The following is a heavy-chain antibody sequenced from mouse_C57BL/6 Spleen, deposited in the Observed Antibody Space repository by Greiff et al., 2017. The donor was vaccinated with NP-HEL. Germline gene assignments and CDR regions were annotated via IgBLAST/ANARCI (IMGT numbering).Heavy chain of an antibody. CDR3: ARSEVVATRGWFAY. V-gene: IGHV1-69*01. CDR1: GYTFTSYW. Sequence: VQLQQPGAELVMPGASVKLSCKASGYTFTSYWMHWVKQRPGQGLEWIGEIDPSDSYTNYNQKFKGKSTLTVDKSSSTAYMQLSSLTSEDSAVYYCARSEVVATRGWFAYWGQGTLVTVSA. D-gene: IGHD1-1*01. J-gene: IGHJ3*01. CDR2: IDPSDSYT.